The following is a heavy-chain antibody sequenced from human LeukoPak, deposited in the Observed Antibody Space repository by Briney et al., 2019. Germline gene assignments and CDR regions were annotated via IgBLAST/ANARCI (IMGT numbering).Heavy chain of an antibody. V-gene: IGHV3-21*01. D-gene: IGHD1-26*01. CDR2: ISTSSSYI. J-gene: IGHJ5*02. CDR1: GFTFSGYS. CDR3: ARGSSNSGSYYNWFDP. Sequence: GGSLRLSCAASGFTFSGYSMHWVRQAPGKGLEWVSSISTSSSYIYYADSVKGRFSISRDNAKNSLYVQMNSLRAEDTAVYYCARGSSNSGSYYNWFDPWGQGTLVTVSS.